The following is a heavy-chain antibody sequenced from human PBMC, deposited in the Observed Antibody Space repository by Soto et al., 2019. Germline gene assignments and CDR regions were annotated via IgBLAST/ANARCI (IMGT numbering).Heavy chain of an antibody. CDR2: IWYDGSNK. Sequence: GGSLRLSCAASGFTFSSYGMHWVRQAPGKGLEWVAVIWYDGSNKYYADSVKGRFTISRDNSKNTLYLQMNSLRAEDTAVYYCAKVGNYDFWSGYYKPRDYYYYGMDVWGQGTTVTVSS. CDR3: AKVGNYDFWSGYYKPRDYYYYGMDV. J-gene: IGHJ6*02. V-gene: IGHV3-33*06. CDR1: GFTFSSYG. D-gene: IGHD3-3*01.